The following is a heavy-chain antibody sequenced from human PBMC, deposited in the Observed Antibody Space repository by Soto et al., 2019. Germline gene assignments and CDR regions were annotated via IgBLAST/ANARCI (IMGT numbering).Heavy chain of an antibody. J-gene: IGHJ5*02. D-gene: IGHD6-13*01. CDR2: IYYSGST. CDR3: ARERPAGSRLDP. CDR1: GGSISSGGYY. V-gene: IGHV4-30-4*08. Sequence: SEMLSLTCTVSGGSISSGGYYWSWIRQHPGKGLEWIGYIYYSGSTYYNPSLKSRVTISVDTSKNQFSLKLSSVTAADTAVYYCARERPAGSRLDPWGQGTLVTVSS.